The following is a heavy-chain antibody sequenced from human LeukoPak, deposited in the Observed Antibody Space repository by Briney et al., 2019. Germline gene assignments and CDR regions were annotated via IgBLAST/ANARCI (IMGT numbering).Heavy chain of an antibody. D-gene: IGHD4-23*01. CDR1: GFTFSNYA. V-gene: IGHV3-30*18. CDR2: ISYDGSDK. J-gene: IGHJ4*02. Sequence: GGSLRLSCAASGFTFSNYAMNWVRQAPGKGLEWVTVISYDGSDKYYADSVKGRFTVSRDNSKNTLYLQMNSLRDEDTAVYYCAKDVEALNYGGDYWGQGTLVTVSS. CDR3: AKDVEALNYGGDY.